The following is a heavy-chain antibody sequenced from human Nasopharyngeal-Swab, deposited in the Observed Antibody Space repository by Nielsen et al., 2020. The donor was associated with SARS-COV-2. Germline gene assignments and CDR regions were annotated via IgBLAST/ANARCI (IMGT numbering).Heavy chain of an antibody. CDR2: IDPSDSYT. J-gene: IGHJ5*02. D-gene: IGHD3-3*01. Sequence: GESLKISCKGSGYGFTSYWISWVRQMPGKGLEWMGRIDPSDSYTNYSPSFQGHVTISADKSISTAYLQWSSLKASDTAMYYCARLERFLEWSNWFDPWGQGTLVTVSS. CDR3: ARLERFLEWSNWFDP. V-gene: IGHV5-10-1*01. CDR1: GYGFTSYW.